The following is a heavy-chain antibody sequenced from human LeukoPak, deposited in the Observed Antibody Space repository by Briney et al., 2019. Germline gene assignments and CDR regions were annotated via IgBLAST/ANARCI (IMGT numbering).Heavy chain of an antibody. V-gene: IGHV3-30*18. CDR3: AKSGRRGYSYGSRFKYYFDY. D-gene: IGHD5-18*01. CDR1: GFTFTTYW. Sequence: GGSLRLSCAASGFTFTTYWMSWVRQAPGKGLDWVAVISYDGSNKYYADSVKGRFTISRDNSKNTLYLQMNSLRPEDTAVYYCAKSGRRGYSYGSRFKYYFDYWGQGTLVTVSS. CDR2: ISYDGSNK. J-gene: IGHJ4*02.